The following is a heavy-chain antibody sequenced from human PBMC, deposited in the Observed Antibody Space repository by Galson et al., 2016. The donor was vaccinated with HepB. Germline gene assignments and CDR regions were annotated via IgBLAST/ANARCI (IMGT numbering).Heavy chain of an antibody. Sequence: SLRLSCAASGFSFSNAWMNWVRQAPGKGLEWVGRIKRKTDGGTTDYAAPVKGRFIISRDDSKNTLYLQMNSLKTEDTAVYYCTTDSLLRYFDWLSSASDYWGQGTLVTVSS. J-gene: IGHJ4*02. CDR3: TTDSLLRYFDWLSSASDY. CDR1: GFSFSNAW. D-gene: IGHD3-9*01. CDR2: IKRKTDGGTT. V-gene: IGHV3-15*07.